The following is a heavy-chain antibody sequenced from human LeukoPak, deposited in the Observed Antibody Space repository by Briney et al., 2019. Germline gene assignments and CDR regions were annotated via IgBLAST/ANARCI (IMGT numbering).Heavy chain of an antibody. D-gene: IGHD6-19*01. V-gene: IGHV1-69*05. CDR2: IIPIFGTA. J-gene: IGHJ5*02. CDR3: ARDLKGSGWEGAFDP. CDR1: GGTFSSYA. Sequence: SVKVSCKASGGTFSSYAIGWVRQAPGQGLEWMGRIIPIFGTANYAQKFQGRVTITTDESTSTAYMELSSLRSEDTAVYYCARDLKGSGWEGAFDPWGQGTLVTVSS.